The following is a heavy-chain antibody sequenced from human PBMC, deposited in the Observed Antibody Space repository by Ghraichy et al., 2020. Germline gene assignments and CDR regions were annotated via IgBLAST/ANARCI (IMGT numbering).Heavy chain of an antibody. CDR3: ARGSNYAFDI. CDR1: GDSVSSNSAH. CDR2: TYYRSNLYH. V-gene: IGHV6-1*01. Sequence: SQTLSLTCAISGDSVSSNSAHWNWIRLYPSRGLEWLGRTYYRSNLYHDFAVFVKSRVTVNPDTSKNKFSLQLNSVTPEDTAVYYCARGSNYAFDIWGQGAMVTVSS. J-gene: IGHJ3*02. D-gene: IGHD2-8*01.